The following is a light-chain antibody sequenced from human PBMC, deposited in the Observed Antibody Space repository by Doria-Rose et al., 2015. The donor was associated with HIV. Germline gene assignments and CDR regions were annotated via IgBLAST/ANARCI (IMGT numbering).Light chain of an antibody. CDR1: QSLLYTSKNY. CDR2: CAS. CDR3: QQYYDTPS. V-gene: IGKV4-1*01. Sequence: TQSPESLGMSLGERATLNCKSNQSLLYTSKNYLAWYQQKPGQPPKLLIYCASTRQSGVHARCSGSESGTDFTLTISSLEAEDVAVYYCQQYYDTPSFGSGTTVDIK. J-gene: IGKJ3*01.